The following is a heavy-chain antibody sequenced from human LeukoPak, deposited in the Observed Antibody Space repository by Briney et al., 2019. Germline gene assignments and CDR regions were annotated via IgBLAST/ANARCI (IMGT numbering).Heavy chain of an antibody. CDR3: AREVVVAATPLDY. J-gene: IGHJ4*02. CDR2: INSDGSST. V-gene: IGHV3-74*01. CDR1: GFTFSSYW. D-gene: IGHD2-15*01. Sequence: QPGGSLRLSCAASGFTFSSYWMHWVRQAPGKGLVSVSRINSDGSSTSYADSVKGRFTISRDNAKNTLYLQMNSLRAEDTAVYYCAREVVVAATPLDYWGQGTLVTVSS.